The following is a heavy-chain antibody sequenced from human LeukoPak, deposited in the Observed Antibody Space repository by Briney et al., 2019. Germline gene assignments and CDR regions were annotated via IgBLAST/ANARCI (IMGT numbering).Heavy chain of an antibody. D-gene: IGHD3-22*01. CDR1: GFTFRSYA. Sequence: GGSLRLSCAASGFTFRSYAMHWVPQAPGKGLEGVAVISYDGSNKYYADSVKGRFTISRDNSKNTLYLQMNSLRSEGTAVYYCARDYYGSSGYFDYWGQGTLVTVSS. V-gene: IGHV3-30-3*01. CDR2: ISYDGSNK. J-gene: IGHJ4*02. CDR3: ARDYYGSSGYFDY.